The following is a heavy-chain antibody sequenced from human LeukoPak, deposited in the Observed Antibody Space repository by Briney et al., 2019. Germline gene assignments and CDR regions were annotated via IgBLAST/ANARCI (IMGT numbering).Heavy chain of an antibody. CDR2: ISGSGGGT. D-gene: IGHD6-13*01. Sequence: LTGGSLRLSCAASGFTFSSYAMSWVRQAPGKGLECVSAISGSGGGTYYADSVKGWFTISRDNSKNTLYLQMNSLRAEDTAAYYCAKDSSSLFLQVRWRRVPFFDYWGQGTLVTVSS. J-gene: IGHJ4*02. CDR1: GFTFSSYA. V-gene: IGHV3-23*01. CDR3: AKDSSSLFLQVRWRRVPFFDY.